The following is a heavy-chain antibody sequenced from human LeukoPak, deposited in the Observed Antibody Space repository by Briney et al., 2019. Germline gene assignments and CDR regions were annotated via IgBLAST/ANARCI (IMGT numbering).Heavy chain of an antibody. CDR1: GDSINTYY. J-gene: IGHJ6*03. CDR2: IYYRVTS. Sequence: SETLSLTCTVSGDSINTYYWSWIRQPPGKGLEWIGYIYYRVTSDYNPSLKSRVTMSVDMSTSQISLKLSSVTAADTAVYYCARVRVVPAAFANYYYYMDVWGKGTTVTVSS. D-gene: IGHD2-2*01. V-gene: IGHV4-59*01. CDR3: ARVRVVPAAFANYYYYMDV.